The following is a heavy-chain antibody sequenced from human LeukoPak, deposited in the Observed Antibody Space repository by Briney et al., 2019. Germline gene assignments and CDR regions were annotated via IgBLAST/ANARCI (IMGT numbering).Heavy chain of an antibody. V-gene: IGHV3-20*04. CDR2: INWNGGST. D-gene: IGHD1-26*01. J-gene: IGHJ4*02. CDR1: GFTFDDYG. CDR3: ARSPGATTPIYFDY. Sequence: GGSLRLSCAASGFTFDDYGMSWVRQAPGKGLEWVSGINWNGGSTGYADSVKGRFTISRDNAKISLYLQMNSLRAEDTALYYCARSPGATTPIYFDYWGQGTLVTVSS.